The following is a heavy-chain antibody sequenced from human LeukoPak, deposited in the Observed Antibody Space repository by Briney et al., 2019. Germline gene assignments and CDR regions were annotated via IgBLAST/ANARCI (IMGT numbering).Heavy chain of an antibody. CDR2: IYDSGST. J-gene: IGHJ4*02. CDR1: GASIRSSYYY. D-gene: IGHD3-22*01. Sequence: SETLSLTCTVSGASIRSSYYYWGWIRQPPGKGLEWIGSIYDSGSTYYNPSLKSRVTISVDTSKNQFSLKLSSVTAADTAVYYCAREYDTRFDYWGQGTLVTVSS. V-gene: IGHV4-39*07. CDR3: AREYDTRFDY.